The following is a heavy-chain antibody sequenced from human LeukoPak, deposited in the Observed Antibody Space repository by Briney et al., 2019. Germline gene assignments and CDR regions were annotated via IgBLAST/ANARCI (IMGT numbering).Heavy chain of an antibody. J-gene: IGHJ6*04. Sequence: SVKVSFKASGGTFISYAISWVRQAPGQGLEWMEGVIPIFGTANYTQKFQGRVTITADKSTSTAYMELSSLRSEDTAVYYCAREDGGMDVWGKGTTVTVSS. CDR3: AREDGGMDV. V-gene: IGHV1-69*06. CDR2: VIPIFGTA. CDR1: GGTFISYA.